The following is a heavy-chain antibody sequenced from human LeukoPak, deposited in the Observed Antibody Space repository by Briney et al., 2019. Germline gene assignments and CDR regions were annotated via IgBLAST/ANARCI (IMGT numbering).Heavy chain of an antibody. CDR2: IRSRAYRGTT. J-gene: IGHJ6*02. V-gene: IGHV3-49*04. Sequence: GGSLRLSCTGSGFTFGDHAMSWVRRARGKGVEWVGFIRSRAYRGTTEYAASVNGRFSISRDDSASIAYLQMNSLKTEDTAVYYCARGPIQLWNHNAMDVWGQGTTVTVSS. CDR3: ARGPIQLWNHNAMDV. CDR1: GFTFGDHA. D-gene: IGHD5-18*01.